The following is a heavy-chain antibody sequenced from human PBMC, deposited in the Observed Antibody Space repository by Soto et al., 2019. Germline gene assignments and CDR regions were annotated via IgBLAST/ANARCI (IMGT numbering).Heavy chain of an antibody. CDR1: GFTFSNYG. D-gene: IGHD4-17*01. Sequence: GGSLRLSCAASGFTFSNYGMSWVRQAPGKGLEWVSSISSSSSYIYYGDSVKGRFTISRDNAKNSLYLQMNSLRAEDTAVYYCARKPGQRTYGDYGWYWGQGTLVTVSS. CDR3: ARKPGQRTYGDYGWY. V-gene: IGHV3-21*01. CDR2: ISSSSSYI. J-gene: IGHJ4*02.